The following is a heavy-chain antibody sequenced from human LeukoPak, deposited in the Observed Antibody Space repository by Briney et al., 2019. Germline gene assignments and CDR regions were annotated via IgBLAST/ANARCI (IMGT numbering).Heavy chain of an antibody. V-gene: IGHV4-4*02. Sequence: PSGTLSLTCAVSGGSISSSNWWSWVRQPPGKGLEWIGYIYYSGSTNYNPSLKSRVTISVDTSKNQFSLKLSSVTAADTAVYYCARSEYYDSSGYYFDYWGQGTLVTVSS. CDR2: IYYSGST. CDR1: GGSISSSNW. CDR3: ARSEYYDSSGYYFDY. J-gene: IGHJ4*02. D-gene: IGHD3-22*01.